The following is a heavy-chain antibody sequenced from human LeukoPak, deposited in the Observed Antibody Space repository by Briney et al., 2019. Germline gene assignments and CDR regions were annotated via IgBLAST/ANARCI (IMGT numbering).Heavy chain of an antibody. CDR2: IYHSGST. J-gene: IGHJ4*02. CDR3: ARHEGGAVTANTDY. V-gene: IGHV4-38-2*01. Sequence: SETLSLTCAVSGYSISSGYYWGWIRQPPGKGLEWIGSIYHSGSTYYNPSLKSRVTISVDTSKNQFSLKLSSVTAVDTAVYYCARHEGGAVTANTDYWGQGTLVTVSS. D-gene: IGHD4-17*01. CDR1: GYSISSGYY.